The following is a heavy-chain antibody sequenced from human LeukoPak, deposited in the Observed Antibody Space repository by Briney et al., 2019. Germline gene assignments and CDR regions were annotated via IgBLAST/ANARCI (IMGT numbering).Heavy chain of an antibody. Sequence: NPSETLSLTCTVSGGSIRSYYWSWIRQPPGKGLEWIGYFYYTGCTNYNPSLRSRVTISVDTSKNQFSLKLNSVTAADTAVYYCARSYSSSWYGDALDIWGQGTMVTVSS. D-gene: IGHD6-13*01. CDR2: FYYTGCT. J-gene: IGHJ3*02. CDR1: GGSIRSYY. V-gene: IGHV4-59*01. CDR3: ARSYSSSWYGDALDI.